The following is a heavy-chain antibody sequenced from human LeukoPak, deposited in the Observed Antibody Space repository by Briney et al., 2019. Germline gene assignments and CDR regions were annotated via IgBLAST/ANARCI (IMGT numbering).Heavy chain of an antibody. J-gene: IGHJ4*02. D-gene: IGHD6-19*01. V-gene: IGHV5-51*01. CDR1: GYSFTSYW. CDR3: ARHHELQWLAQPFDY. CDR2: IYPGDSDT. Sequence: GESLKISWKGSGYSFTSYWIGWVRQMPGKGLEWMEIIYPGDSDTRYSPSFQGQVTISADKSISTAYLQWSSLKASDTAMYYCARHHELQWLAQPFDYWGQGTLVTVSS.